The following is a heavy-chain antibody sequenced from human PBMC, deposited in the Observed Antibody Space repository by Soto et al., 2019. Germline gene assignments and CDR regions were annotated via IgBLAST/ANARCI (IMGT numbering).Heavy chain of an antibody. Sequence: QVQLVQSGAEVKKPGASVKVSCKASGFTFTNYFFHWVRQAPRQGLEWMGIISPDDGSTNYVQSLQGRVTMTSDTSTSTGYMELSSLRSEDTAVYYCARGDGRGSSGFYYYYGMDVWGHGTTVTVSS. CDR2: ISPDDGST. CDR1: GFTFTNYF. J-gene: IGHJ6*02. D-gene: IGHD6-25*01. CDR3: ARGDGRGSSGFYYYYGMDV. V-gene: IGHV1-46*01.